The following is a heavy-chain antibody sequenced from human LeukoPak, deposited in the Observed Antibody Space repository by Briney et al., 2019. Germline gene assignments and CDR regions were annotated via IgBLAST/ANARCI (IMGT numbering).Heavy chain of an antibody. CDR3: ARVYYGGNPYFHY. V-gene: IGHV4-38-2*02. Sequence: PSETLSLTCTVAAYSISSVYYGDWIRQPPGKGLGWIGGIYDSGSTYNNPSLKSPVTMSVDTSKNHFSLKLRSVTAADTAVYYCARVYYGGNPYFHYWGQGTLATVSS. J-gene: IGHJ4*02. CDR1: AYSISSVYY. CDR2: IYDSGST. D-gene: IGHD4-23*01.